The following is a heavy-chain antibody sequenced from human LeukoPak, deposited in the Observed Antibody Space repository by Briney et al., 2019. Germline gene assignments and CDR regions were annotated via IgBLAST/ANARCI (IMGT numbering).Heavy chain of an antibody. CDR1: GYTFTSYP. D-gene: IGHD3-22*01. CDR3: AKEGAIVTLYAFDI. J-gene: IGHJ3*02. Sequence: ASVKASCKASGYTFTSYPVHWVRHAPGQRLEWMGWINTGNGNTMYSQNFQGRVTFTRDTSVNTAYMELSSLTSEDTAVYYCAKEGAIVTLYAFDIWGQGTMVTVSS. CDR2: INTGNGNT. V-gene: IGHV1-3*04.